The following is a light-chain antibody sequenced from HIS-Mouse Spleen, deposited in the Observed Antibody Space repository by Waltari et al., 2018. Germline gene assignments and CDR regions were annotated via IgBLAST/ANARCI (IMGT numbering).Light chain of an antibody. V-gene: IGLV3-21*03. CDR2: DES. CDR1: NIGSKS. J-gene: IGLJ2*01. CDR3: QVWDSSSDHVV. Sequence: SYVLTQPPSVSVAPGKTARITCGGNNIGSKSVHWYQQKPGQAPVLVVYDESDRPSGIPERCPGSNSGNTATLTISRVEAGDEADYYCQVWDSSSDHVVFGGGTKLTVL.